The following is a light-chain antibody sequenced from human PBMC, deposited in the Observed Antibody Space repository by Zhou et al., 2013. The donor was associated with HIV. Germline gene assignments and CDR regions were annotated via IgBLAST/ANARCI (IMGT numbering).Light chain of an antibody. CDR2: GAS. CDR1: QSVSSS. J-gene: IGKJ2*01. V-gene: IGKV3-15*01. Sequence: EIVLTQSPGTLSLSPGERATLFCRASQSVSSSYIAWYQQKPGQAPRLLIYGASSRATDIPARFSGSGSGTEFTLTISSVQSEDSAVYYCQQYNDWPYTFGQGTKLEIK. CDR3: QQYNDWPYT.